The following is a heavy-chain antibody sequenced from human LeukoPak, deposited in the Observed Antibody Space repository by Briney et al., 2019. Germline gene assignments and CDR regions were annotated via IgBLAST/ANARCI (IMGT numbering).Heavy chain of an antibody. D-gene: IGHD7-27*01. J-gene: IGHJ4*02. Sequence: PGGSLRLSCAASGFTFSSYGMHWVRQAPGKGLEWVAVISYDGGKKYYGDSVKGRFTISRDNAKNTLYLQVNSLRPDDTAVYYCAKDPTKAGELLYFDYWGPGTLVTVSS. CDR2: ISYDGGKK. CDR1: GFTFSSYG. CDR3: AKDPTKAGELLYFDY. V-gene: IGHV3-30*18.